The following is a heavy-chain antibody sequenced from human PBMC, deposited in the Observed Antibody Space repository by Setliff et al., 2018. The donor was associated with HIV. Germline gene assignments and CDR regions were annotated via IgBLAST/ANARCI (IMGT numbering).Heavy chain of an antibody. CDR2: IYYSGST. D-gene: IGHD2-2*01. CDR1: GGSISSNNYY. Sequence: SETLSLTCAVSGGSISSNNYYWGWIRQPPGKGLEWIASIYYSGSTYYNPSLKSRITISVDTSKNQFSLRLSSVTAADTAVYYCARQGLVLVPASIDWRLPPSPIDYWGQGALVTVSS. J-gene: IGHJ4*02. CDR3: ARQGLVLVPASIDWRLPPSPIDY. V-gene: IGHV4-39*01.